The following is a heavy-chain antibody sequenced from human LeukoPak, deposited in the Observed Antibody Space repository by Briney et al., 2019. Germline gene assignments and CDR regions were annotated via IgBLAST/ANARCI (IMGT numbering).Heavy chain of an antibody. J-gene: IGHJ4*02. CDR1: GFTFSSSY. CDR3: ARYCSGGCDSGVDC. Sequence: GGSVKLSCAASGFTFSSSYMHWVRQAPGKGLEWVSLIYSGGGTYYADSVKGRYTISRDNSKNTLYLQMDTLRVEDPAVYYCARYCSGGCDSGVDCWGQGTLVTVPS. CDR2: IYSGGGT. V-gene: IGHV3-66*01. D-gene: IGHD2-15*01.